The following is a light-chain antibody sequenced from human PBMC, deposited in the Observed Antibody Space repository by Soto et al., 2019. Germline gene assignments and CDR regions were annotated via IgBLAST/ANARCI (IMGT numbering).Light chain of an antibody. J-gene: IGKJ2*01. CDR2: DAS. CDR3: QQRSNWPRT. Sequence: EIELTQSPATLSLSPGERATLSCRASQSVSSSLGWYQQIPGQAPRLLIYDASNRATGIPARFSGSGSGTDFTLTISSLEPEDFAVYYCQQRSNWPRTFGQGTKLEIK. V-gene: IGKV3-11*01. CDR1: QSVSSS.